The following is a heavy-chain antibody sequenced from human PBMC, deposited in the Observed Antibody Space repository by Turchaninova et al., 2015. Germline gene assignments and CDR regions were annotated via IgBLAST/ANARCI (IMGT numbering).Heavy chain of an antibody. CDR3: ARGSISVPGPDY. V-gene: IGHV4-4*01. CDR2: IYQRGTP. Sequence: VQVQGSGPGLVTPLGTLSFTCTGVGVTIRNNNWWTWVRQSSGKGLEWIGEIYQRGTPNYNPSLKSRVTISLDSSRRQFSLNLTSVTAADTAVYFCARGSISVPGPDYWGQGLLVTVSS. CDR1: GVTIRNNNW. J-gene: IGHJ4*02.